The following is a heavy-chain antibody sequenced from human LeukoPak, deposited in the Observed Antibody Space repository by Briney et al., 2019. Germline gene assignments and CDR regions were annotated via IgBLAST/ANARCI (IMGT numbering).Heavy chain of an antibody. CDR1: GFTFSSYV. CDR3: AAYVCVSSRCYRNMDV. CDR2: VGDSGGST. D-gene: IGHD2-2*02. J-gene: IGHJ6*04. V-gene: IGHV3-23*01. Sequence: PGGSLRLSCGASGFTFSSYVMSWVRQAPGKGLEWVSVVGDSGGSTYYADSVKGRFTISRDSSKNTLYLQMSSVRAEDTAVYYCAAYVCVSSRCYRNMDVWGKGTTVTVSS.